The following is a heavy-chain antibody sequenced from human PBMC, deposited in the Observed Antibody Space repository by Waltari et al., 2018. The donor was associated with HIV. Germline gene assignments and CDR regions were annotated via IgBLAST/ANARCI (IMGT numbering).Heavy chain of an antibody. V-gene: IGHV4-39*07. D-gene: IGHD4-4*01. CDR1: GGSLSSSSYY. CDR2: IYYSGST. J-gene: IGHJ3*02. CDR3: ARVVTAGAFDI. Sequence: QLQLQESGPGLVKPSETLSLTCTVPGGSLSSSSYYWGWIRQPPGKGLEWIGSIYYSGSTYYNPSLKSRVTISVDTSKNQFSLKLSSVTAADTAVYYCARVVTAGAFDIWGQGTMVTVSS.